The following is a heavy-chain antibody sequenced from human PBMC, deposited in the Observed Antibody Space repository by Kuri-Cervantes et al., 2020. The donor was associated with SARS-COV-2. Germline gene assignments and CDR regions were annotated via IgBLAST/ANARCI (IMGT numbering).Heavy chain of an antibody. V-gene: IGHV1-46*01. CDR1: GYTFTSYY. CDR3: ARSWGNWRYMDV. J-gene: IGHJ6*03. Sequence: ASVKVSCKASGYTFTSYYMHWVRQAPGQGLEWMGIINPSGGSTSYAQKFQGRVTMTRDTSTSTVYMELSSLSSEDTAVYYCARSWGNWRYMDVWGKGTTVTVSS. D-gene: IGHD1-1*01. CDR2: INPSGGST.